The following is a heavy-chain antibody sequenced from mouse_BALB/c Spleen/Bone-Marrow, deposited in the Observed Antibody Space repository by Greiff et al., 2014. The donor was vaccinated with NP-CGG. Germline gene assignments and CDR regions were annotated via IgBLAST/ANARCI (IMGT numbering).Heavy chain of an antibody. J-gene: IGHJ4*01. Sequence: EVQLVESGGGLVQPGGSLRLSCATPGFTFTDYFMSWVRQPPGKALEWLGFIRNKANGYTTEYSTSVKGRFTISRDNSQSILYLQLSTLRPEDSATYYCASSYALDSWGQGTSVTVSS. CDR3: ASSYALDS. CDR2: IRNKANGYTT. V-gene: IGHV7-3*02. CDR1: GFTFTDYF.